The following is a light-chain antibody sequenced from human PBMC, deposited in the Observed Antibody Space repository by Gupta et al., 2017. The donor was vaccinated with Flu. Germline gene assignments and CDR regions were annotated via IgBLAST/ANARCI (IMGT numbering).Light chain of an antibody. J-gene: IGKJ1*01. CDR2: GAS. Sequence: RSASVGDSVTISCRASERVGKYLNWYQQKRGKAPQLLIYGASRVKSGVPSRFSGSGSGTDFTLTIRGLQPEDFATYYCQQRDITPSTFGQGTEVEIK. CDR3: QQRDITPST. V-gene: IGKV1-39*01. CDR1: ERVGKY.